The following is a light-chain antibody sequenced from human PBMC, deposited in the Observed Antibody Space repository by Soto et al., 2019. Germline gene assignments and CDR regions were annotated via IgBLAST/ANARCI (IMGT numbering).Light chain of an antibody. CDR3: QQYYSYPSIT. Sequence: AIRMTQSPSSLSASTGDRVTITCRASKGISSYLAWYQQKPGKAPKLLIYAASTLQSGVPSRFSGSGSGTDFTLTISCLQSEDFATYYCQQYYSYPSITFGQGTRLEIK. V-gene: IGKV1-8*01. CDR2: AAS. J-gene: IGKJ5*01. CDR1: KGISSY.